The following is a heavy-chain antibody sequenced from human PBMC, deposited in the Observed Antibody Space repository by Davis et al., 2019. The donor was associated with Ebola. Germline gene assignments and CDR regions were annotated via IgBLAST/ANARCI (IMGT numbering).Heavy chain of an antibody. CDR3: VRGYYGIDY. D-gene: IGHD3-3*01. J-gene: IGHJ4*02. CDR1: GFTLSSYW. V-gene: IGHV3-74*01. CDR2: LDNDGRST. Sequence: PGGSLRLSCAASGFTLSSYWMHWVRQAPGKGLVWVSRLDNDGRSTNYADSVRGRFSISRDNAKNALYLQMNSLRAEDTAVYYCVRGYYGIDYWGQGTLVTVAS.